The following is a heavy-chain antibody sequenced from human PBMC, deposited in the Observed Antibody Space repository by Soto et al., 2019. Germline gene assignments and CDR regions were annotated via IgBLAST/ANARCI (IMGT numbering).Heavy chain of an antibody. CDR2: IVPMFGTA. CDR1: GGTFGNSA. CDR3: ARDGDPQSPFWSGPLGGGRFDP. D-gene: IGHD3-3*01. J-gene: IGHJ5*02. Sequence: QVQLVQSGAEVKKPGSSVNVSCKTSGGTFGNSAVTWVRQAPGQGLEWLGGIVPMFGTANYAQKFQGRVTITADESTITAYMELNSLKTADTAVYYCARDGDPQSPFWSGPLGGGRFDPWGQGTLVTVSS. V-gene: IGHV1-69*12.